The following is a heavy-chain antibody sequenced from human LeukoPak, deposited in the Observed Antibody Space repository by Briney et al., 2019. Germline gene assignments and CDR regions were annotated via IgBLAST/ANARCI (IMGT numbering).Heavy chain of an antibody. Sequence: PSETLSLTCAVYGGSFSGYYWSWIRQPPGKGLEWIGEINHSGSTNYNPSLKSRVTISVDTSKNRFSLKLSSVTAADTAVYYCARRRIPGYSSGWYVREPRIQPYYFDYWGQGTLVTVSS. D-gene: IGHD6-19*01. CDR2: INHSGST. V-gene: IGHV4-34*01. J-gene: IGHJ4*02. CDR3: ARRRIPGYSSGWYVREPRIQPYYFDY. CDR1: GGSFSGYY.